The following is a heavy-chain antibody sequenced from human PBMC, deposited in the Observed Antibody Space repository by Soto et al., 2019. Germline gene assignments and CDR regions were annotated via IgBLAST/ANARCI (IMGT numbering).Heavy chain of an antibody. CDR3: ARHVDFAWDGTGFDS. J-gene: IGHJ4*02. CDR2: IYYSGST. D-gene: IGHD2-8*02. Sequence: SETLSLTCTVSGGSISSSSYYWGWIRQPPGKGLEWIGSIYYSGSTYYNPSLKSRVTISVDTSKNQFSLKLTSVTAADTAVYYCARHVDFAWDGTGFDSWGRGTLVTVSS. CDR1: GGSISSSSYY. V-gene: IGHV4-39*01.